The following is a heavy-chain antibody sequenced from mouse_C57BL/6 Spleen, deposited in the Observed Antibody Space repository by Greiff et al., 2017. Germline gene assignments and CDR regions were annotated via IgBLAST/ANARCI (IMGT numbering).Heavy chain of an antibody. D-gene: IGHD2-4*01. Sequence: VQLQQSGPELVKPGASVKISCKASGYAFSSSWMNWVKQRPGTGLEWIGRIYPGDGDTNYNGKFKGKATLTAGKSSSTAYMQLSSLTSEDSAVYFCARGVWEYDYEAYWGQGTLVTVSA. CDR2: IYPGDGDT. CDR3: ARGVWEYDYEAY. V-gene: IGHV1-82*01. CDR1: GYAFSSSW. J-gene: IGHJ3*01.